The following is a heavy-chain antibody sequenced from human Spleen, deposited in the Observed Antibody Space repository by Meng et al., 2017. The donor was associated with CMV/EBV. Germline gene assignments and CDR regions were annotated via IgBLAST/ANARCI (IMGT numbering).Heavy chain of an antibody. CDR3: ARSLGELSPRVDY. V-gene: IGHV3-74*01. J-gene: IGHJ4*02. D-gene: IGHD3-16*02. CDR1: GFTFSSYW. Sequence: GESLKISCAASGFTFSSYWMHWVRQAPGEGLVWVSRINSDGSSTSYADSVKGRFTISRDNSRNTLYLQMNTLRVEDTAVYYCARSLGELSPRVDYWGQGVLVTVSS. CDR2: INSDGSST.